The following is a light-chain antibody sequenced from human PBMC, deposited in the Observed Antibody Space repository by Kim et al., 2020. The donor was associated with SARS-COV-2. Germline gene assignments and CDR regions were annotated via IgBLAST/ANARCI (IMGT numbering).Light chain of an antibody. Sequence: SPGARATHSCRASQNIDTYLAWYQQRPGQAPRLLVYDASNRATGGPDRFSGSGSGTDFTLTISSLEPEDFSIYYCQQRNSWPPAVTFGGGTKLEI. V-gene: IGKV3-11*01. CDR3: QQRNSWPPAVT. CDR2: DAS. CDR1: QNIDTY. J-gene: IGKJ4*01.